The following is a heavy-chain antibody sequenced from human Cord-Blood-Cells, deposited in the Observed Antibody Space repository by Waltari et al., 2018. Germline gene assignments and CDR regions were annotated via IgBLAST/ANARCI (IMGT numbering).Heavy chain of an antibody. CDR2: IYYSGST. Sequence: QLQLQESGPGLVKPSETLSLTCTVSGGSIRRSSSYWGWIRQPPGKGLEWIGSIYYSGSTYYNPSLKSRVTISVDTSKNQFSLKLSSVTAADTAVYYCAREGAWIQLWFFAFDIWGQGTMVTVSS. CDR3: AREGAWIQLWFFAFDI. CDR1: GGSIRRSSSY. D-gene: IGHD5-18*01. J-gene: IGHJ3*02. V-gene: IGHV4-39*02.